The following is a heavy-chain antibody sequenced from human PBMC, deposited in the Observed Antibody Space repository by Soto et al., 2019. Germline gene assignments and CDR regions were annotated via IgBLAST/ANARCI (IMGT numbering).Heavy chain of an antibody. V-gene: IGHV3-23*01. CDR1: GFTFTSFA. CDR3: AKGTARLTAQNFDS. D-gene: IGHD2-21*02. Sequence: GGTLRLSCAASGFTFTSFAISWVRQAPGTGLEWVASISGTGSTTYYGDSVTGRFTVSRDNSKNMVYLQMKRLRPEDTAGYFCAKGTARLTAQNFDSWGQGTRVTVSS. CDR2: ISGTGSTT. J-gene: IGHJ4*02.